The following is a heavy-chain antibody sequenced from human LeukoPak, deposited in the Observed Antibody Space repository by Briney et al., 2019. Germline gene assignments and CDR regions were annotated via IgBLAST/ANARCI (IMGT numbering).Heavy chain of an antibody. CDR3: ARGSAAVTTFDP. V-gene: IGHV1-18*01. CDR1: GYTFSNYG. D-gene: IGHD6-13*01. J-gene: IGHJ5*02. CDR2: ISAYSGNT. Sequence: GASVKGSCKASGYTFSNYGISWMRQAPGQGLEWMGWISAYSGNTNYAQKLQDRVTMTADTSTSTAYMELRSLRSDDTVVYYCARGSAAVTTFDPWGQGTLVTVSS.